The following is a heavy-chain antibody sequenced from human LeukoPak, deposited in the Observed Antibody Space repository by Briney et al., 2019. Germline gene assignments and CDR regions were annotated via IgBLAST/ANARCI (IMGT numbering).Heavy chain of an antibody. CDR1: GGSIYSYY. V-gene: IGHV4-59*08. CDR3: ARRGYSGYDFSGLDV. D-gene: IGHD1-26*01. J-gene: IGHJ6*02. CDR2: IYHSRSP. Sequence: SETLSLTCTVSGGSIYSYYWTWIRQPPGKRLEWIGNIYHSRSPNYNPSLKSRVTISIDTSRNQFSLKLTSVTAADTAVYYCARRGYSGYDFSGLDVWGQGTTVTVSS.